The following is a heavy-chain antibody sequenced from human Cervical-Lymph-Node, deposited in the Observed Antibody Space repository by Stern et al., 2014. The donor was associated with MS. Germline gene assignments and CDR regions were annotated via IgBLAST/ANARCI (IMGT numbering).Heavy chain of an antibody. CDR1: GGSISSGGYS. CDR2: IYHSGST. V-gene: IGHV4-30-2*01. D-gene: IGHD4-17*01. J-gene: IGHJ3*02. CDR3: ARSSVTTPNAFDI. Sequence: MQLVESGSGLVKPSQTLSLTCAVSGGSISSGGYSWSWIRQPPGKGLEWIGYIYHSGSTYYNPSLKSRVTISVDRSKNQFSLKLSSVTAADTAVYYCARSSVTTPNAFDIWGQGTMVTVSS.